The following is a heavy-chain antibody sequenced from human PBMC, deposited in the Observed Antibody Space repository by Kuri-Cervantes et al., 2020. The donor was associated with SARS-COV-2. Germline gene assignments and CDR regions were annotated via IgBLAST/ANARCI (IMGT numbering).Heavy chain of an antibody. J-gene: IGHJ6*03. CDR3: ARGTGDDYYYYYYYMDV. Sequence: SETLSLTCTVSGGSISSGSYYWSWIRQPAGKGLEWIGYIYTSGSTNYNPSLKSRVTISVDTSKNQFSLKLSSVTAADTAVYYCARGTGDDYYYYYYYMDVWGKGTTVTVSS. CDR2: IYTSGST. V-gene: IGHV4-61*09. CDR1: GGSISSGSYY. D-gene: IGHD3-16*01.